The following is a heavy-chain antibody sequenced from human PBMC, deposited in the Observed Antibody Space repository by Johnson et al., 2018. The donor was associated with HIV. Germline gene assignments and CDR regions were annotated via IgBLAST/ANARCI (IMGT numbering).Heavy chain of an antibody. J-gene: IGHJ3*02. Sequence: QVQLVESGGGVVQPGRSLRLSCAVSGFTFSSYAMHWVRQAPGKGLEWVVVISYDGSNKYYADSVKGRFTISRDNSKNTLYLQMNSLRAEDTAVYYCARDRWSTIMGAFDIWGQGTMVTVS. CDR1: GFTFSSYA. D-gene: IGHD5/OR15-5a*01. CDR2: ISYDGSNK. CDR3: ARDRWSTIMGAFDI. V-gene: IGHV3-30-3*01.